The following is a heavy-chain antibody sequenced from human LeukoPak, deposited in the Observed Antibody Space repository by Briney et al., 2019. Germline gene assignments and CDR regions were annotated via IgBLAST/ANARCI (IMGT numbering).Heavy chain of an antibody. Sequence: GGSLRLSCAASGFTFSSYSMNWVRQAPGKGLEWVSSISSSSSYIYYADSVKGRFTISRDNAKNSLYLQMNSLRAEDTAVYYCARDWEVYGDRALFDYWGQGTLVTVSS. V-gene: IGHV3-21*01. J-gene: IGHJ4*02. D-gene: IGHD4-17*01. CDR1: GFTFSSYS. CDR2: ISSSSSYI. CDR3: ARDWEVYGDRALFDY.